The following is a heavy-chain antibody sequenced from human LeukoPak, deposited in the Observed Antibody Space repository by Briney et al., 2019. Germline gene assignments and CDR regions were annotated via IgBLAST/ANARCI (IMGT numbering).Heavy chain of an antibody. D-gene: IGHD2-8*02. CDR3: AKDLTGPLSLSYFDY. J-gene: IGHJ4*02. CDR2: ISGSGGST. Sequence: QTGGSLRLSCAASGFTFSSYAMSWVRQAPGKGLEWVSAISGSGGSTYYADSVKGRFTISRDNSKNTLYLQMNSLRAEDTAVYYCAKDLTGPLSLSYFDYWGQGTLVTVSS. CDR1: GFTFSSYA. V-gene: IGHV3-23*01.